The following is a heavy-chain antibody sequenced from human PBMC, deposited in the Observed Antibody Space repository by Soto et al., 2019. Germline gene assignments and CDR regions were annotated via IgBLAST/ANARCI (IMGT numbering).Heavy chain of an antibody. CDR2: IWYDGSNK. J-gene: IGHJ6*02. Sequence: QVQLVESGGGVVQPGRSLRLSCAASGFTFSSYGMHWVRQAPGKGLEWVAVIWYDGSNKYYADSVKGRFTISRDNSKNTLYLQMSSLRAEDTAVYYSARDCPYSSSWYSIEYYYYGMDVWGQGTTVTVSS. CDR1: GFTFSSYG. CDR3: ARDCPYSSSWYSIEYYYYGMDV. D-gene: IGHD6-13*01. V-gene: IGHV3-33*01.